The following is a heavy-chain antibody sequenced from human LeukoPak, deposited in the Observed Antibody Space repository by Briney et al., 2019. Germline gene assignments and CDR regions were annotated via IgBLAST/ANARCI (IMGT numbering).Heavy chain of an antibody. D-gene: IGHD1-1*01. CDR2: ISGSGGST. Sequence: PGGSLRLSCAASGFTFSSYAMSWVRQAPGKGLEWVSAISGSGGSTYYADSVKGRFTISRDNSKNTLYLQMNSLRAEDTAVYYCANAPEATNSFPDYWGQGTLVTVSS. V-gene: IGHV3-23*01. J-gene: IGHJ4*02. CDR3: ANAPEATNSFPDY. CDR1: GFTFSSYA.